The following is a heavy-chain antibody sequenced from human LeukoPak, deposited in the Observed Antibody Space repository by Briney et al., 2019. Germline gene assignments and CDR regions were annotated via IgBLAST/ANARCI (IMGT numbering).Heavy chain of an antibody. J-gene: IGHJ4*02. CDR3: AKASIAVAGVLDY. D-gene: IGHD6-19*01. CDR2: ISWDGGST. V-gene: IGHV3-43D*04. CDR1: GFTFDDYA. Sequence: PGXXLRLSCAASGFTFDDYAMHWVRQAPGKGLEWVSLISWDGGSTYYADSVKGRFTISRDNSKNSLYLQMNSLRAEYTALYYCAKASIAVAGVLDYCGQGTLVTVSS.